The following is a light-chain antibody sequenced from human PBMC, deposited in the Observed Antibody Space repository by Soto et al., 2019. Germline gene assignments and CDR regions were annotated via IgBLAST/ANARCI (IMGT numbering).Light chain of an antibody. J-gene: IGKJ5*01. V-gene: IGKV2-28*01. CDR2: LGS. Sequence: IVMTQSQVSLPVTPGEAASISCRSSQSLLHSNGYNYLDWYVQKPGQSPQVLLFLGSTRASGGPDRFNGSGIGTNFTLKISKVEAEDVVIYFCVQGLQTPITFGQGTRLEIK. CDR1: QSLLHSNGYNY. CDR3: VQGLQTPIT.